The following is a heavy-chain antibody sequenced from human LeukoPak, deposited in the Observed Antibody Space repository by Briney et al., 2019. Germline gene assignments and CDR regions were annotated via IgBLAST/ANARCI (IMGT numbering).Heavy chain of an antibody. J-gene: IGHJ4*02. CDR2: IKQDGSEK. Sequence: GGSLRLSCAASGFTFSSYWMSWVRQAPGKGLEWVANIKQDGSEKYYVDSVKGRFTISRDNAKNSLYLQMNSPRAEDTAVYYCASDREYYYGSGSFDYWGQGTLVTVSS. CDR3: ASDREYYYGSGSFDY. CDR1: GFTFSSYW. V-gene: IGHV3-7*04. D-gene: IGHD3-10*01.